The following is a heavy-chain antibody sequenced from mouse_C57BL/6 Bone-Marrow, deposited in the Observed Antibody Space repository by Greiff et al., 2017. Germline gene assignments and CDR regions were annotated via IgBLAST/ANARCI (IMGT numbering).Heavy chain of an antibody. J-gene: IGHJ4*01. Sequence: VKLVESGPGLVQPSQSLSITCTVSGFSLTSYGVHWVRQSPGKGLEWLGVIWRGGSTDSNAAFMSRLSITKDNSKSQVFIRMNSLQADDTAIYYCAKKGDWEKDAMDYWGQGTSVTVSS. V-gene: IGHV2-5*01. D-gene: IGHD4-1*01. CDR2: IWRGGST. CDR3: AKKGDWEKDAMDY. CDR1: GFSLTSYG.